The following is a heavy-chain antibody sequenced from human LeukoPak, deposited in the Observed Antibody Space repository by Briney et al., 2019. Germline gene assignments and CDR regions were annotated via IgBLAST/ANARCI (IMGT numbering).Heavy chain of an antibody. CDR3: ARETGGSSIDY. Sequence: PSETLSLTCTVSGGSISSSSYYWGWIRQPPGKGLEWIGSIYYSGSTFYSPSLKSRVAISIDTSKSQFSLELNSVTATDTAVYYCARETGGSSIDYWGQGTQVTVSS. CDR1: GGSISSSSYY. V-gene: IGHV4-39*02. D-gene: IGHD1-26*01. J-gene: IGHJ4*02. CDR2: IYYSGST.